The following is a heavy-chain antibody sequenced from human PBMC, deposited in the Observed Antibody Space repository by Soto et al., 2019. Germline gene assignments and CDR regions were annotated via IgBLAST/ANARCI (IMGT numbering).Heavy chain of an antibody. Sequence: QVQLVQSGAEVKKPGASVRVSCKTSGYTFIYYGITWVRQAPGQGLEWMGWLSAYNGDTSSSEKLQDRFTMTTDTSTNTVYMDLRSLTSDDTAVYYWARWSAIVGGAEALDVWGQGTMVIVSS. CDR3: ARWSAIVGGAEALDV. D-gene: IGHD1-26*01. CDR1: GYTFIYYG. V-gene: IGHV1-18*01. CDR2: LSAYNGDT. J-gene: IGHJ3*01.